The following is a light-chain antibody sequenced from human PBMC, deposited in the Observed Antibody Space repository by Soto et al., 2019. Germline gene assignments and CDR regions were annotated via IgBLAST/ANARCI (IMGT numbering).Light chain of an antibody. J-gene: IGKJ4*01. CDR1: QSVRSNF. Sequence: PGQRATLSCRASQSVRSNFLSWYQQKPGQAPRLLIYAASARATGFPARFSGSGSGTDFTLTISSLQPEDVAVYYCQQDYNLPLTFGGGTKVEIK. V-gene: IGKV3D-7*01. CDR2: AAS. CDR3: QQDYNLPLT.